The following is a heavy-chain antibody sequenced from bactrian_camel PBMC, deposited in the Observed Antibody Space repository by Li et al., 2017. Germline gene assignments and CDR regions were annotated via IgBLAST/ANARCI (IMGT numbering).Heavy chain of an antibody. D-gene: IGHD2*01. Sequence: HVQLVESGGGSVQTGGSLRLSCVASGVTYSDLCLAWFRQAPGKEREDVARMYGLGYTHYGDSMKGRASVSQDSAKDTVYLDLNTLRPEDSAMYYCAADRSNCPSSSWGRWTYYRYKGQGTQVTVS. J-gene: IGHJ4*01. V-gene: IGHV3S53*01. CDR2: MYGLGYT. CDR1: GVTYSDLC.